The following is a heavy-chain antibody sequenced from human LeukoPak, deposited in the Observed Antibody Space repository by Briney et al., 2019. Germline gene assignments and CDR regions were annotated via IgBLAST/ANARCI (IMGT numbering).Heavy chain of an antibody. CDR2: INHSGST. V-gene: IGHV4-34*01. D-gene: IGHD2-2*01. CDR3: AREYCSSTSCYGWFDP. Sequence: SETLSLTCAVYGGSLSGYYWNWIRKPPGKGLEWIGEINHSGSTNYNPSLKSRVTISVDTSKNQFSLKLSSVTAADTAVYYCAREYCSSTSCYGWFDPWGQGTLVTVSS. CDR1: GGSLSGYY. J-gene: IGHJ5*02.